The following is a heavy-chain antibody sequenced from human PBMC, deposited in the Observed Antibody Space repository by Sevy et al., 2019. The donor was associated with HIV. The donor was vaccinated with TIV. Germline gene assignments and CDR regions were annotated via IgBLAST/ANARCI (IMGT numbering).Heavy chain of an antibody. D-gene: IGHD3-10*01. Sequence: GGSLRLSCAVSGFTFRNFWMSWVRQAPGKGLEWVANIRQVGSEKYYVDSVRGRFTISRDNAKNSLFLQLNSLRADDTAIYCCAKSYFGSGTSYGMDLWGRGTTVTVSS. CDR2: IRQVGSEK. J-gene: IGHJ6*02. V-gene: IGHV3-7*01. CDR1: GFTFRNFW. CDR3: AKSYFGSGTSYGMDL.